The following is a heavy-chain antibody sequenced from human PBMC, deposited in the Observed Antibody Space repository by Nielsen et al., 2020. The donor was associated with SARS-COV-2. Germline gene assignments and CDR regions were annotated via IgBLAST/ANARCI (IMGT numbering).Heavy chain of an antibody. Sequence: GESLKISCAASGFTFSSYAMSWVRQAPGKGLEWVSAISGSGGSTYYADSVKGRFTISRDNSKNTLYLQMNSLRAEDTAVYYCPVTYYYDSSGWFDYWGQGTLVTVPS. CDR3: PVTYYYDSSGWFDY. D-gene: IGHD3-22*01. V-gene: IGHV3-23*01. J-gene: IGHJ4*02. CDR1: GFTFSSYA. CDR2: ISGSGGST.